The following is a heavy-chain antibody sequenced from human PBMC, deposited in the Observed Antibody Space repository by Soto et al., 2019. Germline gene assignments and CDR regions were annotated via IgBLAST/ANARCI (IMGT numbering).Heavy chain of an antibody. CDR1: GFTFISYG. V-gene: IGHV3-30*18. D-gene: IGHD5-12*01. Sequence: PGGSLRLSCASSGFTFISYGMHLVRQAPGKGLEWVAVISYDGSNKYYADSVKGRFTISRDNSKNTLYLQMNSLRAEDTAVYYCAKDHSGYDYYYGMDVWGQGTTVTVSS. CDR3: AKDHSGYDYYYGMDV. J-gene: IGHJ6*02. CDR2: ISYDGSNK.